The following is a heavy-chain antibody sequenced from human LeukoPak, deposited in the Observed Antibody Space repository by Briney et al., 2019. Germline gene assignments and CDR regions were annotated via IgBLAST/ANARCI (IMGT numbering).Heavy chain of an antibody. J-gene: IGHJ4*02. D-gene: IGHD1-26*01. Sequence: GGSLRLSCAASGFIFNSYWMNWLRQAPGKGPEWVANIKQDGGEKYYVDSVKGRFTISRDNAKNSLYLQMNSLRAEDTAVYYCARDKVVGATYFDYWGQGILVTVSS. CDR3: ARDKVVGATYFDY. CDR1: GFIFNSYW. V-gene: IGHV3-7*01. CDR2: IKQDGGEK.